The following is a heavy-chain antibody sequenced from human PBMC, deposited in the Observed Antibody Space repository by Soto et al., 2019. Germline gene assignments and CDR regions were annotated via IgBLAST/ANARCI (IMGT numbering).Heavy chain of an antibody. D-gene: IGHD2-15*01. Sequence: VQLVQSGAEVKKPGSSVKVSCKASGGTFSSYVISWVRQAPGQGLEWMGGIIPITRPAHYAQKFQGRVTITADESASTAYMQLNSLRSEDTAVFYCAKGGGSSWAMDVWGQGTTVTVSS. CDR2: IIPITRPA. V-gene: IGHV1-69*12. CDR3: AKGGGSSWAMDV. CDR1: GGTFSSYV. J-gene: IGHJ6*02.